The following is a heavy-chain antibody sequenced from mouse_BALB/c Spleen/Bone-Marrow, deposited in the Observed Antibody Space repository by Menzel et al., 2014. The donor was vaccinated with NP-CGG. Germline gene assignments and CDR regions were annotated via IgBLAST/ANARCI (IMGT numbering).Heavy chain of an antibody. Sequence: VQLKESGAELVKPGASVKLSCTASGFNIKDTYMHWVKQRPEQGLEWIGRIDPANGNTKYDPKFQGKATITADTSSNTAYLQLSSLTSEDTAVYYCTRYYYGSSLLDYWGQGTTLTVSS. D-gene: IGHD1-1*01. V-gene: IGHV14-3*02. CDR2: IDPANGNT. CDR3: TRYYYGSSLLDY. J-gene: IGHJ2*01. CDR1: GFNIKDTY.